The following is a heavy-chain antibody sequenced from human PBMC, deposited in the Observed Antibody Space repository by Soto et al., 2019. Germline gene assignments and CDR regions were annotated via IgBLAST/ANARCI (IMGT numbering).Heavy chain of an antibody. CDR3: ARGMVRGVIRANYYGMDV. Sequence: ASVKVSCKASGYTFTGYYMHWVRQAPGQGLEWMGWINPNSGGTNYAQKFQGWVTMTRDTSISTAYMELSRLRSDDTAVYYCARGMVRGVIRANYYGMDVWGQRTTVTVSS. D-gene: IGHD3-10*01. CDR1: GYTFTGYY. J-gene: IGHJ6*02. V-gene: IGHV1-2*04. CDR2: INPNSGGT.